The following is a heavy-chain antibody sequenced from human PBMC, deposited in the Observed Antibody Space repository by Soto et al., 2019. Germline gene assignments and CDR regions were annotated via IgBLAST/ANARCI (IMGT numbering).Heavy chain of an antibody. Sequence: GGSLRLSCAASGFTFSSYGMHWVRQAPGKGLEWVAVISYDGSNKYYADSVKGRFTISRDNSKNTLYLQMNSLRAEDTAVYYCAKIKESDYDFDYWGQGTLVTVSS. CDR1: GFTFSSYG. J-gene: IGHJ4*02. V-gene: IGHV3-30*18. D-gene: IGHD4-17*01. CDR3: AKIKESDYDFDY. CDR2: ISYDGSNK.